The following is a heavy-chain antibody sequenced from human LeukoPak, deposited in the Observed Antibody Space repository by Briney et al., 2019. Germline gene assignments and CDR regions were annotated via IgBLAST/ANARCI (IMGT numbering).Heavy chain of an antibody. J-gene: IGHJ6*02. Sequence: PGGSLRLSCAASGFTFSSYDMHWVRQATGKGLEWVSAIGTAGDTYYPGSVKGRFTISRENAKNSLYLQMNSLRAGDTAVYYCARGAPEVGDYYYYGMDVWGQGTTVTVSS. V-gene: IGHV3-13*01. CDR1: GFTFSSYD. D-gene: IGHD2-2*01. CDR2: IGTAGDT. CDR3: ARGAPEVGDYYYYGMDV.